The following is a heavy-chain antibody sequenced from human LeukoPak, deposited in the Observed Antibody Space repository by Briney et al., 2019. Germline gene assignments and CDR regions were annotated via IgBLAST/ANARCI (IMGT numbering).Heavy chain of an antibody. Sequence: PSETLSLTCAVSGYSISSGYYWGWIRQPPGKGLEWIGSIYHSGSTYYNPSLKSRVTISVDTSKNQFFQKLNSVTAADTAQYYCAARAHSRVTFGVVRIQWFAPWGQGTLVTVSS. CDR2: IYHSGST. V-gene: IGHV4-38-2*01. CDR3: AARAHSRVTFGVVRIQWFAP. J-gene: IGHJ5*02. CDR1: GYSISSGYY. D-gene: IGHD3-3*01.